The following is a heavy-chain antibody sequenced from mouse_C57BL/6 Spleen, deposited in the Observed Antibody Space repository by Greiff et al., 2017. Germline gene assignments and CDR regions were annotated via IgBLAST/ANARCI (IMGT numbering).Heavy chain of an antibody. Sequence: DVQLQESGPGLVKPSQSLSLTCSVTGYSFTSGYYWNWIRQFPGNKLEWMGYISYDGSNNYNPSLKNRISITRDTSKNQFFLKLNSVTTEDTATYYCASVLGDYFGYWGQGTTLTVAS. V-gene: IGHV3-6*01. J-gene: IGHJ2*01. CDR3: ASVLGDYFGY. CDR1: GYSFTSGYY. D-gene: IGHD1-1*01. CDR2: ISYDGSN.